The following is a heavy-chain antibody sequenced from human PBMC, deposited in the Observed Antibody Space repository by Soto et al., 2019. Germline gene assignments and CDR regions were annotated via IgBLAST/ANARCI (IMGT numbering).Heavy chain of an antibody. CDR1: GASVSSYG. Sequence: SETLSLTCTVSGASVSSYGWSWIRQPPGKGLEWIGYIYYSGSTNYNPSLESRVTMSADTSKNQFSLQLGSVTAADTAVYYCARDRYASSSCLDFWRRVTLGTVSS. J-gene: IGHJ4*02. D-gene: IGHD6-6*01. CDR2: IYYSGST. V-gene: IGHV4-59*02. CDR3: ARDRYASSSCLDF.